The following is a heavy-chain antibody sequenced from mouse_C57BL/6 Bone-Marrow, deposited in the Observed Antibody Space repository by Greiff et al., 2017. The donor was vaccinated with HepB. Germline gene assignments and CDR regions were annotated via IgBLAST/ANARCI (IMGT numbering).Heavy chain of an antibody. D-gene: IGHD1-1*01. CDR2: SRNKANDYTT. J-gene: IGHJ3*01. CDR1: GFTFSDFY. Sequence: EVKVVESGGGLVQSGRSLRLSCATSGFTFSDFYMEWVRQAPGKGLEWIAASRNKANDYTTEYSASVKGRFIVSRDTSQSILYLQMNALRAEDTAIYYCARDAWDYGGPFAYWGQGTLVTVSA. V-gene: IGHV7-1*01. CDR3: ARDAWDYGGPFAY.